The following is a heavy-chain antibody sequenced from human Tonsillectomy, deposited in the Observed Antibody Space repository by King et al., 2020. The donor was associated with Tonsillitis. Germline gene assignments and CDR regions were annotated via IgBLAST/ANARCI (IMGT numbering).Heavy chain of an antibody. Sequence: QLVQSGGGVVQPGRSLRLSCAASGFTFSSYAMHWVRQAPGKGLEWGAVISYDGSNKYYADSVKGRFTISRDNSKNKLYLQMNSLRAEDTVVYYCAAHMDWFSPWGQGTLVTVSS. CDR1: GFTFSSYA. V-gene: IGHV3-30*04. J-gene: IGHJ5*02. CDR3: AAHMDWFSP. CDR2: ISYDGSNK.